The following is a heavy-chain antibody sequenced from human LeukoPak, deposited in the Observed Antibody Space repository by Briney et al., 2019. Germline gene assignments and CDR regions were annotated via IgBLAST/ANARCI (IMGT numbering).Heavy chain of an antibody. CDR3: ARDRGSRGYYYYGMDV. CDR1: GGSISSYH. D-gene: IGHD2-15*01. Sequence: PSETLSLTCTVSGGSISSYHWSWLRQPPGKGLEWIGYIYYSGSTNYHPSLKSRVTISVDTSKNQFSLKLSSVTAADTAVYYCARDRGSRGYYYYGMDVWGQGTTVTVSS. CDR2: IYYSGST. V-gene: IGHV4-59*01. J-gene: IGHJ6*02.